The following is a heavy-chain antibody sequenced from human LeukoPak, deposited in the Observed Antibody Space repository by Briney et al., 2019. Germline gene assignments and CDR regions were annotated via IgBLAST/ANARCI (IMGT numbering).Heavy chain of an antibody. Sequence: SETLSLTCAVHGGSFSGYYWSWIRQPPGRGLEWIGEINHSGSTNYNPSLKSRVSISVDTSKNQFSLKLSSVTAADTAVYYCARENNDYGGKKAFDYWGQGTLVTVSS. CDR2: INHSGST. V-gene: IGHV4-34*01. D-gene: IGHD4-23*01. CDR3: ARENNDYGGKKAFDY. CDR1: GGSFSGYY. J-gene: IGHJ4*02.